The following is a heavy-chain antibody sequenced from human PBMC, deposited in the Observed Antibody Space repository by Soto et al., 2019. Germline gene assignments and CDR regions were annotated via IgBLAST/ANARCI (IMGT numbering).Heavy chain of an antibody. CDR2: MLYGVST. Sequence: SETLSLTCTVSGSSINSSGYYWGWIRQPPGKGLEWIGSMLYGVSTYYNPSLKSRVTVSVDTSKNQFSLNLRSVTAADTAVYYCARLPSRHLVDYWGQGTLVTVS. J-gene: IGHJ4*02. D-gene: IGHD3-3*02. CDR1: GSSINSSGYY. V-gene: IGHV4-39*01. CDR3: ARLPSRHLVDY.